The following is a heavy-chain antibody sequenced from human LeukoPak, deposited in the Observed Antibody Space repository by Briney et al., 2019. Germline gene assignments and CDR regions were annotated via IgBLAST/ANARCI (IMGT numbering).Heavy chain of an antibody. CDR2: ISTSSRT. Sequence: TGGSLRLSCAASGFTFSNAWMSWVRQAPGKGLEWVSLISTSSRTHYADSMKGRFTISRDNSRNTLYLQINSLRAEDTAVYYCAKDLDSTGSWPPEYFQHWGQGSLVTVSS. CDR3: AKDLDSTGSWPPEYFQH. J-gene: IGHJ1*01. D-gene: IGHD3-22*01. CDR1: GFTFSNAW. V-gene: IGHV3-23*01.